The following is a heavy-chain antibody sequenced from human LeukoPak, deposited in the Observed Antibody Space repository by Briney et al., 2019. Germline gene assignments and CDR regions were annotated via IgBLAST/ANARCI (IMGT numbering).Heavy chain of an antibody. J-gene: IGHJ3*02. Sequence: GGSLRLSCAASGFTFSNYGISWVRQAPGKGLEWVSCISGSGGNTYYADSVKGRFTLSRDNSKNTLYLQMNSLRAEDTAVYYALGYCSRSSCLDAFDIWGQGTMVTVSS. D-gene: IGHD2-2*01. CDR1: GFTFSNYG. CDR3: LGYCSRSSCLDAFDI. CDR2: ISGSGGNT. V-gene: IGHV3-23*01.